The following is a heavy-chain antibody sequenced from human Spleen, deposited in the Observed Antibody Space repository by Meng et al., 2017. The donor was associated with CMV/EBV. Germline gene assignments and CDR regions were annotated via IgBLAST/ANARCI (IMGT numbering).Heavy chain of an antibody. Sequence: GGSLRLSCAASGFTFDDYAMHWVRQAPGKGLEWVSGISWNSGSIGYADSVKGRFTISRDNAKNSLYLQMNSLRAEDTAVYYCAREKLLGNYYYGMDVWGQGTTVTVSS. D-gene: IGHD2-15*01. CDR2: ISWNSGSI. J-gene: IGHJ6*02. V-gene: IGHV3-9*01. CDR3: AREKLLGNYYYGMDV. CDR1: GFTFDDYA.